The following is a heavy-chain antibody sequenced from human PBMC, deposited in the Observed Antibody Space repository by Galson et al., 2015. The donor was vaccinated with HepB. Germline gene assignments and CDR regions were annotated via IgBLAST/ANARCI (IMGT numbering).Heavy chain of an antibody. V-gene: IGHV3-23*01. CDR1: GFTFGNYV. CDR2: ISGGGGGR. D-gene: IGHD3-3*01. CDR3: AKADRRGTFGVVTDMGQYGMDV. Sequence: SLRLSCAASGFTFGNYVMNWVRQAPGKGLEWVSVISGGGGGRYYAAPVKGRFTTSRDNSKNTLFLQMNNVTADDTAVYYCAKADRRGTFGVVTDMGQYGMDVWGQGTTVTVSS. J-gene: IGHJ6*02.